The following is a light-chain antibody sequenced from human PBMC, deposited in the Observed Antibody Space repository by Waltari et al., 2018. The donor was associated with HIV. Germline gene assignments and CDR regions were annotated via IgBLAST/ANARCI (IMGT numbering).Light chain of an antibody. CDR1: QLGDKY. CDR2: PDT. V-gene: IGLV3-1*01. Sequence: YELTQPPSVAVSPGQAASINCSANQLGDKYVSWYQQKPGQSPLLVIYPDTKRPSGIPERYSASLSWNTATLTISGTLPMDEADYYCQTWDRPTVIFGGGTKLTV. CDR3: QTWDRPTVI. J-gene: IGLJ2*01.